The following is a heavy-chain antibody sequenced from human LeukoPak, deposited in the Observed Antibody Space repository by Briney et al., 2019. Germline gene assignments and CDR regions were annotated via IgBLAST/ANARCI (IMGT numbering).Heavy chain of an antibody. J-gene: IGHJ4*02. V-gene: IGHV4-34*01. Sequence: SETLSLTCAVYGGSFSGYYWSWIRQPPGKGLEWIGEINHSGSTNYNPSLKSRVTISVDTSKNQFSLKLSSVTAADTAVYYCARRGRDGYYFDYWGQGTLVTVSS. CDR3: ARRGRDGYYFDY. D-gene: IGHD5-24*01. CDR1: GGSFSGYY. CDR2: INHSGST.